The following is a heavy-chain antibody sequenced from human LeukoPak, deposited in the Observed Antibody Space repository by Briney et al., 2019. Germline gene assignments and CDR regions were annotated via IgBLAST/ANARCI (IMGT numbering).Heavy chain of an antibody. J-gene: IGHJ2*01. Sequence: SETLSLTCTVSGGSISSYYWSWIRQPPGKGLELIGYIYNSGSTNYNPSLKSRVTISVDTSKNQFSLKLSSVTAADTAVYYCAREQYDSSGYFFLDLWGRGTLVTVSS. CDR2: IYNSGST. D-gene: IGHD3-22*01. CDR1: GGSISSYY. CDR3: AREQYDSSGYFFLDL. V-gene: IGHV4-59*01.